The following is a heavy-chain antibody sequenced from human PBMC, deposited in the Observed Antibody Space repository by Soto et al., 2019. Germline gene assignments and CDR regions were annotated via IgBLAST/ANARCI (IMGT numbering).Heavy chain of an antibody. V-gene: IGHV1-18*01. Sequence: QVQMVQSGAEVKKPGASVKVSCRASGYTFTNFGVTWVRRATGQGLERMGWISAYTDTPNYAQKSQGRATMTIDTSTSTAYIDLRGLTSDDKAVYYCARVIPGVEAWFDPWGQGTLVTVSS. CDR3: ARVIPGVEAWFDP. CDR2: ISAYTDTP. D-gene: IGHD2-2*01. J-gene: IGHJ5*02. CDR1: GYTFTNFG.